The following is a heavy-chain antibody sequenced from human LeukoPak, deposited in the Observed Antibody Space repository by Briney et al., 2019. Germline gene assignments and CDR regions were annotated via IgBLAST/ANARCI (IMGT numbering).Heavy chain of an antibody. CDR3: ARTCSGGSCYSGYFDY. CDR1: GYTFTSYA. J-gene: IGHJ4*02. CDR2: INAGNGNT. V-gene: IGHV1-3*01. D-gene: IGHD2-15*01. Sequence: GASVKVSCKASGYTFTSYAMHWVRQAPGQRLEWMGWINAGNGNTKYSQKFQGRVTMTTDTSTSTAYMELRSLRSDDTAVYYCARTCSGGSCYSGYFDYWGQGTLVTVSS.